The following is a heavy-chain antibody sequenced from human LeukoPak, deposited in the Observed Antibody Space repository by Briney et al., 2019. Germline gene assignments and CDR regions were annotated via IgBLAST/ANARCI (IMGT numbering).Heavy chain of an antibody. CDR1: GYTFSNSG. J-gene: IGHJ4*02. V-gene: IGHV1-18*01. Sequence: ASVKVSCKASGYTFSNSGISWVRQAPGQGLAWMGWTSAYNGDTNYAQKFQGRVTMTTDTSTSTAYMELRSLRSDDTAVYYCARDSGTYSYFDYWGQGTLVTVSS. CDR3: ARDSGTYSYFDY. D-gene: IGHD1-26*01. CDR2: TSAYNGDT.